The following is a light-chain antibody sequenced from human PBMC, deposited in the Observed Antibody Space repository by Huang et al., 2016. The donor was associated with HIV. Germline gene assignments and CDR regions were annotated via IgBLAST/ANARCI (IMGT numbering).Light chain of an antibody. CDR3: MQSKQLPPT. CDR1: QSLRYRDGRTN. V-gene: IGKV2D-29*01. J-gene: IGKJ1*01. Sequence: EIVMTQTPVSLSVTPGQSASIFCKSSQSLRYRDGRTNLCWYLQRAGQPPQLLIYEVSKRFSGVPEKFSGSGSGTDFTLKISRVEAEDVGLYYCMQSKQLPPTFGQGTKVDIK. CDR2: EVS.